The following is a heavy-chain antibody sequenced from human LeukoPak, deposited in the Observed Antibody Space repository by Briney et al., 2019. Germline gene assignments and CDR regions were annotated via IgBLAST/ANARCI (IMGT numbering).Heavy chain of an antibody. CDR2: IYYSGST. J-gene: IGHJ4*02. CDR3: ATDPSSSGSDY. CDR1: GGSISSSSYY. Sequence: PSETLSLTCTVSGGSISSSSYYWGWIRQPPGKGLEWIGSIYYSGSTYYNPSLKSRVTISVDTSKNQFSLKLSSVTAADTAVYYCATDPSSSGSDYWGQGTLVTVSS. D-gene: IGHD6-19*01. V-gene: IGHV4-39*07.